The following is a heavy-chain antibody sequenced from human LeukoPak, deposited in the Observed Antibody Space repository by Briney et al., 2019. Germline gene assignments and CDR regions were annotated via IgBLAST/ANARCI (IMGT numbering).Heavy chain of an antibody. CDR2: IYHSGST. D-gene: IGHD5-18*01. CDR3: ARVVGYSSSSPRYYYGMDV. CDR1: GGSISSGGYS. V-gene: IGHV4-30-2*01. J-gene: IGHJ6*02. Sequence: PSETLSLTCAVSGGSISSGGYSWSWIRQPPGKGLEWIGYIYHSGSTYYNPSLKSRVTISVDRSNNQFSLKLSSVTAADTAVYYCARVVGYSSSSPRYYYGMDVWGQGTTVTVSS.